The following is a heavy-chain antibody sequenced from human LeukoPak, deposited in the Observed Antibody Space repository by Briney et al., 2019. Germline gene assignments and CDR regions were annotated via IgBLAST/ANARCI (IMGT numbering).Heavy chain of an antibody. CDR1: GSSFTSYW. Sequence: GEPLKISCKGFGSSFTSYWIGWGRQMPGKGLEWMGIIYPGHSDTRHSPSFQGQVTISADKSISTAYLQWSSLKASDTAMYYCATWDSYYMDVWGKGTTVTVSS. CDR2: IYPGHSDT. V-gene: IGHV5-51*01. J-gene: IGHJ6*03. CDR3: ATWDSYYMDV. D-gene: IGHD1-26*01.